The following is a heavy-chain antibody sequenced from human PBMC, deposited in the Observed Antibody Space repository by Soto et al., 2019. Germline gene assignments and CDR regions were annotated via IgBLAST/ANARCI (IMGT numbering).Heavy chain of an antibody. J-gene: IGHJ4*02. V-gene: IGHV3-7*01. Sequence: GGSLRLSCATSGFTFSNYWMSWVRQAPGKGLEWVANINQQGSDKRYVDSVKGRFTISRDDAKKSLYLKMDSLRAEDTAVYYCASYSGHYSFESWGQGTLVTVSS. CDR1: GFTFSNYW. CDR2: INQQGSDK. D-gene: IGHD1-26*01. CDR3: ASYSGHYSFES.